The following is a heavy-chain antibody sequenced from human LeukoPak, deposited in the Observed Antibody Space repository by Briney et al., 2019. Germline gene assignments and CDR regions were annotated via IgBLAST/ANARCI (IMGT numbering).Heavy chain of an antibody. Sequence: ASVKVSCKASGYTFTGFYMHWVRQAPGQGLEWMGYINPNSGGTNYAQKFRGRVTMTRDTSISTAYMELSRLRSDDTAVYYCASLLVGYRYWFDPWGQGTLVTVSS. CDR3: ASLLVGYRYWFDP. CDR2: INPNSGGT. D-gene: IGHD1-26*01. J-gene: IGHJ5*02. V-gene: IGHV1-2*02. CDR1: GYTFTGFY.